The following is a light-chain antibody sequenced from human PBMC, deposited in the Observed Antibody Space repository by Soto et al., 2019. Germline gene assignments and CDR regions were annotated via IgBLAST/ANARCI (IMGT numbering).Light chain of an antibody. V-gene: IGLV2-11*01. CDR3: CSYAGSYTHWV. Sequence: QSALTQPASVSGSPGQSITISCTGTSDDVGGYNYVSWYQQHPGKAPKLMIYDVTKRPSGVPDRFSGSKSGNTASLTISGLQAEDEADYHCCSYAGSYTHWVFGGGTKLTVL. J-gene: IGLJ3*02. CDR1: SDDVGGYNY. CDR2: DVT.